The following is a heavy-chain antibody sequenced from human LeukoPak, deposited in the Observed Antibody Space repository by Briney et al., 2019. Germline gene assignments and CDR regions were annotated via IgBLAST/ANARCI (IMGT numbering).Heavy chain of an antibody. Sequence: PGESLKISCKGSGYSFTSYWIGWVRQMPGKGLEWMGIIYPGDSDTRYSPSFQGQVTISADKSISTAYLQWSSLKASDTAMYYCARHQGAYYDHVWGSYRYDYFDYWGQGTLVTVSS. CDR1: GYSFTSYW. D-gene: IGHD3-16*02. J-gene: IGHJ4*02. CDR3: ARHQGAYYDHVWGSYRYDYFDY. CDR2: IYPGDSDT. V-gene: IGHV5-51*01.